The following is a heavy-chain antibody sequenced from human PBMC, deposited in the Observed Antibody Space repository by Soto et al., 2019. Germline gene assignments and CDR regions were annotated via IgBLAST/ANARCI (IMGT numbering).Heavy chain of an antibody. J-gene: IGHJ4*02. CDR2: IIPMLGAP. CDR3: TRGVPSNAKFDF. D-gene: IGHD3-10*01. Sequence: GAAVKFSGKASGGSFSDSALNWVRQVPGQGLEWMGGIIPMLGAPNYAQRFKARVTITADKSTKTAYMDLSSLRSEDTAVYYCTRGVPSNAKFDFWGQGTLVTVSS. V-gene: IGHV1-69*10. CDR1: GGSFSDSA.